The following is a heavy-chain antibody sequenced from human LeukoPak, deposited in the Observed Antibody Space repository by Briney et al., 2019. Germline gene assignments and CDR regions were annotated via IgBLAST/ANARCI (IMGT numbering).Heavy chain of an antibody. CDR2: TSRDGITT. Sequence: GGSLRLSCAASGFTFHNYAIHWVRQAPGKGLEWVSLTSRDGITTYFADSVKGRFTISRDNSKSSLFLQMNSLRTEDTALYYCARDRVYGGADYWGQGTLVTVSS. V-gene: IGHV3-43*02. J-gene: IGHJ4*02. D-gene: IGHD5/OR15-5a*01. CDR1: GFTFHNYA. CDR3: ARDRVYGGADY.